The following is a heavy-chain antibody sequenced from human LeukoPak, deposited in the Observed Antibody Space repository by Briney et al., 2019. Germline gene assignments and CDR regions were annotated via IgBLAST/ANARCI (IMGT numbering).Heavy chain of an antibody. V-gene: IGHV1-18*01. CDR2: ISAYNGNT. CDR1: GYTFTSYG. D-gene: IGHD6-19*01. CDR3: ATTVNSSGWYGFDY. J-gene: IGHJ4*02. Sequence: GASVKVSCKASGYTFTSYGISWVRQAPGQGLEWMGWISAYNGNTNYAQKLQGRVTMTRDTSTSTVYMELSSLRSEDTAVYYCATTVNSSGWYGFDYWGQGTLVTVSS.